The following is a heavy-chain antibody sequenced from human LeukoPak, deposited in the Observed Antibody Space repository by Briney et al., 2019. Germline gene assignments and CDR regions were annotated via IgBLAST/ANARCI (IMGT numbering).Heavy chain of an antibody. CDR1: GYTFTNYG. V-gene: IGHV1-18*01. CDR3: ARGLGGSGSYFLTFDY. CDR2: ISAYSGNT. J-gene: IGHJ4*02. Sequence: ASVKVSCKASGYTFTNYGISWVRQAPGQGLEWMGWISAYSGNTNYAQNLQGRVTMTTDTSTSTAYMELRSLRSDDTAVYYCARGLGGSGSYFLTFDYWGQGTLVTVSS. D-gene: IGHD1-26*01.